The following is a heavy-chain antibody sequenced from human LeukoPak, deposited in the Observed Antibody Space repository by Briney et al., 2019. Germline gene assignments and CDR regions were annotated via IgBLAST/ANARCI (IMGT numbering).Heavy chain of an antibody. D-gene: IGHD3-22*01. CDR1: GGSISSGDYY. J-gene: IGHJ3*02. V-gene: IGHV4-30-4*01. CDR2: IYYSGST. Sequence: SQTLSLTCTVSGGSISSGDYYWSWIRQPPGKGLEWIGYIYYSGSTYYNPSLKSRVTISVDTSKNQFSLKLSSVTAADTAVYYCARQAYYDSSGSDAFDIWGQVTMVTVSS. CDR3: ARQAYYDSSGSDAFDI.